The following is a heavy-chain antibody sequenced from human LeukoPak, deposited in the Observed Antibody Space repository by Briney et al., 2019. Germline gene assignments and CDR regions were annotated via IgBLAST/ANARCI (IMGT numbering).Heavy chain of an antibody. J-gene: IGHJ4*02. D-gene: IGHD2-2*01. CDR3: ASLSYGGYADFDY. V-gene: IGHV4-34*01. CDR1: GGSFSGYY. CDR2: INHSGST. Sequence: SETLSLTCAVYGGSFSGYYWSWIRQPPGKGLEWIGEINHSGSTNYNPSLKSRVTISVDTSKNQFSLKLSSVTAADTAVYYCASLSYGGYADFDYWGRGTLVTVSS.